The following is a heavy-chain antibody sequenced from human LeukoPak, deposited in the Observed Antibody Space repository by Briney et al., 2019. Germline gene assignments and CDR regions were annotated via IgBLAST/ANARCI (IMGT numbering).Heavy chain of an antibody. CDR1: GYTFTSYD. CDR3: ARGPGSGWYSEGDY. D-gene: IGHD6-19*01. V-gene: IGHV1-8*01. CDR2: MNPNSGNT. Sequence: ASVKVSCKASGYTFTSYDINWVRQATGQGLEGMGWMNPNSGNTGYAQKFQGRVTMTRNTSISTAYMELSSLRSEDTAVYYCARGPGSGWYSEGDYWGQGTLVTVSS. J-gene: IGHJ4*02.